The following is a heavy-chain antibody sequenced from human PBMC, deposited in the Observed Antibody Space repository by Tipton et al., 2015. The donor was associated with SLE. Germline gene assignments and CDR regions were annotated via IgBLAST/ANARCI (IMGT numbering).Heavy chain of an antibody. CDR2: INHSGTT. V-gene: IGHV4-34*01. CDR3: SCRLAARRSPLLPYGY. CDR1: GGSFSGYY. J-gene: IGHJ4*02. Sequence: TLSLTCAVYGGSFSGYYWSWIRQPPGKGLEWVGEINHSGTTNYNPSLKSRITISQDTSKNQFSLTLNSVTAADTALYYCSCRLAARRSPLLPYGYWGQVTLVTVSS. D-gene: IGHD6-6*01.